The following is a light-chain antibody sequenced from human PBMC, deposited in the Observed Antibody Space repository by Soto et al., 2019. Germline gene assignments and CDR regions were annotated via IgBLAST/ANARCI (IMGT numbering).Light chain of an antibody. V-gene: IGKV3-15*01. J-gene: IGKJ1*01. CDR3: QQYDFSLRT. CDR2: GAS. CDR1: QSVSSN. Sequence: EIVMTQSPATLSVSPGERATLSCRASQSVSSNLAWYQQKPGQAPRLLIYGASTRATGIPARFSGSGSGTEFTLTISRLEPEDFAVYYCQQYDFSLRTFGQGSKVEI.